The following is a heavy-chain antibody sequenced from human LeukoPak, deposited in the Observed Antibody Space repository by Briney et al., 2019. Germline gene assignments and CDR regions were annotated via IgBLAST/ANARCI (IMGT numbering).Heavy chain of an antibody. V-gene: IGHV1-69*05. J-gene: IGHJ5*02. CDR2: IIPIFGTA. Sequence: ASVKVSCKASGGTFSSYAISWVRQAPGQGLEWMGGIIPIFGTANYAQKFQGRVTITTDESTSTAYMELSSLRSEDTAVYYCANTLGSPTPNPGWFDPWGQGTLVTVSS. D-gene: IGHD2-2*02. CDR3: ANTLGSPTPNPGWFDP. CDR1: GGTFSSYA.